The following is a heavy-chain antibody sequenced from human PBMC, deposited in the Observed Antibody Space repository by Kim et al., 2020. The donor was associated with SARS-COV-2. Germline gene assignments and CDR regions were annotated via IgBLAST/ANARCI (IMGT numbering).Heavy chain of an antibody. Sequence: SETLSLTCAVSGGSISGYYWSWIRQPAGKGLEWIGRIYTSGSTNYNPSLKSRVTMSVDTSKNQFSLKLSSVTAADTAVYYCARVRTYPATGMDVWGQGTSVTVSS. D-gene: IGHD3-22*01. J-gene: IGHJ6*02. CDR3: ARVRTYPATGMDV. CDR2: IYTSGST. CDR1: GGSISGYY. V-gene: IGHV4-4*07.